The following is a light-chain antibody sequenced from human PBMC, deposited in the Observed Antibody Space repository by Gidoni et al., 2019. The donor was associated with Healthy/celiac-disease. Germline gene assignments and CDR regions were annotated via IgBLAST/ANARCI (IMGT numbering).Light chain of an antibody. Sequence: SSLTQPASVPGSPGQSITISCTGTSSDVGGYNYVTWYQQHPGKAPKLMIYDVSNRPSGVSNRFSGSKSGNTASLTISELQAEDEADYYCSSYTSSSTLVVFGGGTKLTVL. CDR1: SSDVGGYNY. J-gene: IGLJ2*01. CDR2: DVS. V-gene: IGLV2-14*01. CDR3: SSYTSSSTLVV.